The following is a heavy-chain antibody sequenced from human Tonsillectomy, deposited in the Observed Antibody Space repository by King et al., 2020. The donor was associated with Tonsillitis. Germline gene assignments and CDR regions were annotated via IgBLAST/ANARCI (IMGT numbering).Heavy chain of an antibody. CDR3: ANQRAGLFDY. Sequence: VQLVESGGGLVQPGGSLRLSCAASGFTFSSYAMSWVRQAPGKGLEWVSAMSGSGGSTYYADAVKRRFTISRDNSKNTLYLKMNSLRVEDTAVYYCANQRAGLFDYWGQGTLVTVSS. J-gene: IGHJ4*02. D-gene: IGHD3-10*01. CDR2: MSGSGGST. CDR1: GFTFSSYA. V-gene: IGHV3-23*04.